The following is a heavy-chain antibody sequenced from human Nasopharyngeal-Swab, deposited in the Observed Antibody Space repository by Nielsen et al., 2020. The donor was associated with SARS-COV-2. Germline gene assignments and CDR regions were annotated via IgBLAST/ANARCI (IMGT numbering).Heavy chain of an antibody. J-gene: IGHJ4*02. V-gene: IGHV3-43*01. D-gene: IGHD3-10*01. CDR2: ISWDGGST. CDR3: ATGGDVNYFDY. Sequence: GESLKISCAASGFTFDDYTMHWVRQAPGKGLEWVSLISWDGGSTYYADSVKGRFTISRDNSKNTLYLQMNSLRAEDTAVYFCATGGDVNYFDYWGQGTLVTVSS. CDR1: GFTFDDYT.